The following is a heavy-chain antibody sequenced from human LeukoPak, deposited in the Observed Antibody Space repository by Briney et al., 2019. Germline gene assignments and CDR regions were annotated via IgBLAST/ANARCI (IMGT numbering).Heavy chain of an antibody. CDR2: IIPIFGTA. CDR1: GGTFSSYA. D-gene: IGHD3-22*01. CDR3: ARATYYYDSSGYYADVDYYMDV. Sequence: ASVKVSCKASGGTFSSYAISWVRQAPGQGLEWMGGIIPIFGTANYAQKFQGRVTITTDESTSTAYMELSGLRSEDTAVYYCARATYYYDSSGYYADVDYYMDVWGKGTTVTVSS. V-gene: IGHV1-69*05. J-gene: IGHJ6*03.